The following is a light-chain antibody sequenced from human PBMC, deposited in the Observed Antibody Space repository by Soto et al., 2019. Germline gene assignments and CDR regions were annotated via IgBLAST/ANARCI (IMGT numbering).Light chain of an antibody. Sequence: DIQITQSPSTLSASVGDRVTITCRASQSISNWLAWYQQRPGKAPKLLIYDASSLDSGVPSRFSGSGSGTEFVLSISSLQPDDFATYYCQQYHSYSPTFGQGTKVDIK. CDR2: DAS. CDR1: QSISNW. V-gene: IGKV1-5*01. J-gene: IGKJ1*01. CDR3: QQYHSYSPT.